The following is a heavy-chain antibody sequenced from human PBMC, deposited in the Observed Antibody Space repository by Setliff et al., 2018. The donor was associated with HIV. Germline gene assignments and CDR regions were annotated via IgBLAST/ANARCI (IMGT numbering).Heavy chain of an antibody. CDR2: IYFSGST. Sequence: LSLTCTVSGDSVTSDSYYWNWIRQPAGKTLEWIGRIYFSGSTNYNPSLKSRVTISIDTSKNQLSLKLSSVTAADTAVYYCARDWAAPYYYCMDVWGQGTTVTVSS. CDR3: ARDWAAPYYYCMDV. CDR1: GDSVTSDSYY. D-gene: IGHD3-16*01. V-gene: IGHV4-61*02. J-gene: IGHJ6*02.